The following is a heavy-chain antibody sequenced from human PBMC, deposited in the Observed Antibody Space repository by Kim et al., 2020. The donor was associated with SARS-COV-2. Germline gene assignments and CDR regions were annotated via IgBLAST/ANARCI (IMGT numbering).Heavy chain of an antibody. CDR3: AKDRAGAGPGNYYGMDV. V-gene: IGHV3-9*01. CDR2: ISWNSGSI. J-gene: IGHJ6*02. CDR1: GFTFDDYA. Sequence: GGSLRLSCAASGFTFDDYAMHWVRQAPGKGLEWVSGISWNSGSIGYADSVKGRFTISRDNAKNSLYLQMNSLRAEDTALYYCAKDRAGAGPGNYYGMDVWGQGTPVTVSS. D-gene: IGHD6-19*01.